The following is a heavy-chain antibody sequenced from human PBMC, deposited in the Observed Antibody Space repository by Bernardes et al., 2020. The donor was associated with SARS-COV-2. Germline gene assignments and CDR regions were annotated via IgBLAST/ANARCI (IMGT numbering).Heavy chain of an antibody. Sequence: SETLSLTCTVSGGSISSSSNYWGWIRQPPGKGLEWIGSIYYSGSTYYNPSLKSRVTISVDTSKNQFSLKLSSVTAADTAVYYCASLSIAARPGPLGFENYYYGMDVWGQGTTVTVSS. D-gene: IGHD6-6*01. V-gene: IGHV4-39*01. CDR3: ASLSIAARPGPLGFENYYYGMDV. CDR2: IYYSGST. J-gene: IGHJ6*02. CDR1: GGSISSSSNY.